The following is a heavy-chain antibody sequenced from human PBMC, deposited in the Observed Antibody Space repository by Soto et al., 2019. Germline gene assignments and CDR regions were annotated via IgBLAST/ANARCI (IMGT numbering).Heavy chain of an antibody. CDR3: AAETGPGAFDI. CDR1: GYTFTTYG. Sequence: ASVKVSCKASGYTFTTYGITWVRQAPGQGLEWMGWISAYNGKINYAQNLQGRVTMTTDTSTNTAYMELRSLRSDDTAVYYCAAETGPGAFDIWGQGTMVTVSS. V-gene: IGHV1-18*04. J-gene: IGHJ3*02. CDR2: ISAYNGKI.